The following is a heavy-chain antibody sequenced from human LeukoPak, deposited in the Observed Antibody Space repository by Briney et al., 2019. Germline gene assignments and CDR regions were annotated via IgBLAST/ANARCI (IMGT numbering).Heavy chain of an antibody. V-gene: IGHV1-8*01. Sequence: ASVKVSCKASGYTFTSYDINWVRQATGQGLEWMGWMSPNSGDTGYAQKFRGRVTMTRNTSISTAYLGLSSLRSEDTAMYYCARVGYYESSGYYEYWGQGTLVTVSS. J-gene: IGHJ4*02. CDR2: MSPNSGDT. D-gene: IGHD3-22*01. CDR1: GYTFTSYD. CDR3: ARVGYYESSGYYEY.